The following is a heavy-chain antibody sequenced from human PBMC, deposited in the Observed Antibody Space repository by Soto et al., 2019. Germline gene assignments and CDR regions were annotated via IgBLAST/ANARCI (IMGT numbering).Heavy chain of an antibody. Sequence: GESLKISCKGSGYSFTSYWISWVRQMPGKGLEWMGIIYPGDSDTRYSPSFQGQVTISADKSISTAYLQWSSLKASDTAMYYCARRYDFWSGNYYYGMDVWGQGTTVTVSS. CDR2: IYPGDSDT. V-gene: IGHV5-51*01. CDR1: GYSFTSYW. CDR3: ARRYDFWSGNYYYGMDV. D-gene: IGHD3-3*01. J-gene: IGHJ6*02.